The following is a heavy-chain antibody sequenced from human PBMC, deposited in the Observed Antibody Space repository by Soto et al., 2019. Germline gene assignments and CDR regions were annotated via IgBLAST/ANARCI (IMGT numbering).Heavy chain of an antibody. CDR2: ISYDGSNK. D-gene: IGHD7-27*01. CDR1: GFTFSSYA. Sequence: PVGSLRLSCAASGFTFSSYAMHWVRQAPGKGLEWVAVISYDGSNKYYADSVKGRFTISRDNSKNTLYLQMNSLRAEDTAVYYCARDLGLGTELDYWGQGTLVTVSS. J-gene: IGHJ4*02. CDR3: ARDLGLGTELDY. V-gene: IGHV3-30-3*01.